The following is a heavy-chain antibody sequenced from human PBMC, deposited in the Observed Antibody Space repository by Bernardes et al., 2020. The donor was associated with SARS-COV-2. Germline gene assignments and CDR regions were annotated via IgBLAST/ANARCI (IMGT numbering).Heavy chain of an antibody. CDR2: IAADVSGT. CDR3: AGTSVTCCGY. CDR1: GANFNNLC. J-gene: IGHJ4*02. D-gene: IGHD2-21*01. V-gene: IGHV3-74*01. Sequence: GGTLRLSCAASGANFNNLCMHWARQPPGKGLAWLSRIAADVSGTTYADSVKGRFTISRDNAKNMLFLQMNSLRIEDTAVYYCAGTSVTCCGYWGQGTLVSVSS.